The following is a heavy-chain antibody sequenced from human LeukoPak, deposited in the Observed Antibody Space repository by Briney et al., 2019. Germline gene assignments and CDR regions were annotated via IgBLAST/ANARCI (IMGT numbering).Heavy chain of an antibody. D-gene: IGHD6-13*01. V-gene: IGHV2-5*02. CDR3: AHRRNGGSSWYLWFDP. CDR2: IYWDDDK. J-gene: IGHJ5*02. CDR1: GFSLSTSGVG. Sequence: SGPTLVNPTQTLTLTCTFSGFSLSTSGVGVGWIRQPPGKALEWLALIYWDDDKRYSPSLKSRLTITKDTSKNQVVLTMTNMDPVDTATYYCAHRRNGGSSWYLWFDPWGQGTPVTVSS.